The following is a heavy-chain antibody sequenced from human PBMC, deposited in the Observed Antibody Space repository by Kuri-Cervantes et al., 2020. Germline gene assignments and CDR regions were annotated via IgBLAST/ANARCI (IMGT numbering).Heavy chain of an antibody. V-gene: IGHV3-30*03. CDR3: ARVGRGATAMGRYYFDY. CDR2: ISYDGGKK. J-gene: IGHJ4*02. Sequence: GESLKISCAASGFTFSSYGMHWVRQAPGKGLEWVAVISYDGGKKYYVDSVTGRFTVSRDNTKNTVDLQMDSLRPEDTAVYYCARVGRGATAMGRYYFDYWGQGTLVTVSS. D-gene: IGHD5-18*01. CDR1: GFTFSSYG.